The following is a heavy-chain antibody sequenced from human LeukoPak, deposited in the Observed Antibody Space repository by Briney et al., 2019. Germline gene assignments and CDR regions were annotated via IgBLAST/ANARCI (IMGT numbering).Heavy chain of an antibody. CDR2: INPNSGGT. D-gene: IGHD4-23*01. V-gene: IGHV1-2*06. Sequence: ASLKVSCTASGYTFTGYYMHWVRQAPGQGLEWMGRINPNSGGTNYAQTFQGRVTMTRDTSISTAYMELSRLRTDDTAVYYCATALKYGGNSGYYFDYWGQGTLVTVSS. CDR1: GYTFTGYY. J-gene: IGHJ4*02. CDR3: ATALKYGGNSGYYFDY.